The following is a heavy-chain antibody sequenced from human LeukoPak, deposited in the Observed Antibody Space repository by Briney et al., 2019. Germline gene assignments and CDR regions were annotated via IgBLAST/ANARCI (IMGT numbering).Heavy chain of an antibody. J-gene: IGHJ5*02. CDR2: FYDSGNT. D-gene: IGHD3/OR15-3a*01. CDR1: GGSISSYY. Sequence: PSDTLSLTCTVSGGSISSYYLIWIRQSPGKGLDYIGFFYDSGNTNYNPSLNSGVSISVDTTKNQFSLNLSSVTAADTAVYYCARQEIGLRSFDPWGQGTLVTVSS. CDR3: ARQEIGLRSFDP. V-gene: IGHV4-59*08.